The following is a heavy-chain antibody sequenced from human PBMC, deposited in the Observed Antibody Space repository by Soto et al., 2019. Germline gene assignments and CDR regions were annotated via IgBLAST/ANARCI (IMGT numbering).Heavy chain of an antibody. Sequence: EVQVLESGGGLVQPGGPLRPSCAPTEFTFTDFAMTWVRQPPGKGLEWVSRIYGGGNGPHYADSVKGRVTISRDNSKNTLYLQMNSLRAEDTAVYYCAKMEGMDPWAYSFDYWGQGTLVTVSS. CDR3: AKMEGMDPWAYSFDY. CDR2: IYGGGNGP. D-gene: IGHD2-2*03. J-gene: IGHJ4*02. V-gene: IGHV3-23*01. CDR1: EFTFTDFA.